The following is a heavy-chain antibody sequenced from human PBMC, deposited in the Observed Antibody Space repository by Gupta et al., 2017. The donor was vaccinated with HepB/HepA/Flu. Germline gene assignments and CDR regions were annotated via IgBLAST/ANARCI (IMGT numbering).Heavy chain of an antibody. V-gene: IGHV1-3*01. J-gene: IGHJ5*02. CDR2: IHAGNGYT. Sequence: QVQLVQSGAEVKKPGASVKVSCRASGYTFTSFALYWVRQAPGQSLEWMGWIHAGNGYTKYSQDFQGRLTITRDKVATTTYMELSSLTSEDTATYYCARDHGAPGGAWGQGTLVTVSS. CDR3: ARDHGAPGGA. D-gene: IGHD2-8*02. CDR1: GYTFTSFA.